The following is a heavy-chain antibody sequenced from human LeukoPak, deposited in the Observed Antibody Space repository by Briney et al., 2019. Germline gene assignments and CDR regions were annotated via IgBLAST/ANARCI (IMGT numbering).Heavy chain of an antibody. CDR2: ISFDGSNK. J-gene: IGHJ4*02. D-gene: IGHD6-19*01. V-gene: IGHV3-30*03. CDR3: AGVSESGWYYFDY. CDR1: GYTFSNFA. Sequence: GGSLRLSCAASGYTFSNFAMHWVRQAPGKGLQWVAVISFDGSNKYYADSVKGRFSISRDNSKDTLHLQMSSLRDEDTAVYFCAGVSESGWYYFDYWGQGTLVTVSS.